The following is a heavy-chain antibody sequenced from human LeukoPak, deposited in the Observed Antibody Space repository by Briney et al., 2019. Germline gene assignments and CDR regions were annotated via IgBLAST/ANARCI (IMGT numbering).Heavy chain of an antibody. CDR2: IIPIFGTA. J-gene: IGHJ5*02. V-gene: IGHV1-69*13. D-gene: IGHD6-19*01. CDR3: ARHLSSGWLQTNYWFDP. CDR1: GGTFSSYA. Sequence: ASVKVSCKASGGTFSSYAISWVRQAPGQGLEWMGGIIPIFGTANYAQKFQGRVTITADESTSTAYLQWSSLKASDTAMYYCARHLSSGWLQTNYWFDPWGQGTLVTVSS.